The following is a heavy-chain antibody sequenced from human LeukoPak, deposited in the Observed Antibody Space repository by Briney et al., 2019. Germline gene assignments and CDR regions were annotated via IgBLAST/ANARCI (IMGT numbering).Heavy chain of an antibody. J-gene: IGHJ3*02. CDR1: GFTFSSYS. CDR3: ARGFRQDGYCSGGSCYSPNDAFDI. V-gene: IGHV3-48*01. CDR2: ISSSSSTI. D-gene: IGHD2-15*01. Sequence: GGSLRLSCAASGFTFSSYSMNWVRQAPGKGLEWVSYISSSSSTIYYADSVKGRFTISRDNAKNSLYLQMNSLRAEDTAVYYCARGFRQDGYCSGGSCYSPNDAFDIWGQGTMVTVSS.